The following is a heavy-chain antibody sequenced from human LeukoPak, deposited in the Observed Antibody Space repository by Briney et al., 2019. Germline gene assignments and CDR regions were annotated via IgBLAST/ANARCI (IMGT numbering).Heavy chain of an antibody. Sequence: GRSLRLSCAASGFTFGDYALSWVRQAPGKGLEWVANIKQDGSEKYYVDSVKGRFTISTDIAKRSLYLQMNSLRAEDTAVYYCAGGGSWGQGTLVTVSS. J-gene: IGHJ5*02. CDR1: GFTFGDYA. CDR2: IKQDGSEK. CDR3: AGGGS. V-gene: IGHV3-7*04.